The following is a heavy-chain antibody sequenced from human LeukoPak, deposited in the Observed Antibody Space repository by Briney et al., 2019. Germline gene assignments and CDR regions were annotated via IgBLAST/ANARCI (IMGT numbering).Heavy chain of an antibody. CDR3: ARVRLYYSCDWYARFYYFDY. Sequence: GRSLRLSCAASGFTFSSYGMHWVRQAPGKGLEWVAVIWYDGSNKYYADSVKGRFTISRDNSKNTLYLQMNSLRAEDTAVYYCARVRLYYSCDWYARFYYFDYWGQGTLVTVSS. J-gene: IGHJ4*02. CDR1: GFTFSSYG. CDR2: IWYDGSNK. D-gene: IGHD6-13*01. V-gene: IGHV3-33*01.